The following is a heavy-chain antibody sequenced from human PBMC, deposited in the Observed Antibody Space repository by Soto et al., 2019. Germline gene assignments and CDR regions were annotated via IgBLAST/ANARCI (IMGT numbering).Heavy chain of an antibody. V-gene: IGHV1-18*03. Sequence: QVQLVQSGVEVKKPGASVKVSCKASGYTFTNYGISWVRQAPGQGLEWMGWISAYNGDTDYAQKFQGRVILTIDTPTTTAYLELRSLRSDDMAIYYCVRGGAPAALSWFDPWGQGTPVTVSS. CDR3: VRGGAPAALSWFDP. CDR1: GYTFTNYG. CDR2: ISAYNGDT. D-gene: IGHD2-2*01. J-gene: IGHJ5*02.